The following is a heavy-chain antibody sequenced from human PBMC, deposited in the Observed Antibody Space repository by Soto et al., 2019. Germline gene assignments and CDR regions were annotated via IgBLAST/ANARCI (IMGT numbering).Heavy chain of an antibody. CDR1: GFTFSSFA. J-gene: IGHJ6*01. V-gene: IGHV3-30*04. CDR3: VRNAGPAAEAGSGYFYYWLGV. Sequence: PGGSLRLSCAASGFTFSSFAMHWVRQAPGKGLEWVTLISFDGRKKFYPDSVKGRFTISRDSSRNTLSLRMDGLRPEDTAVYYCVRNAGPAAEAGSGYFYYWLGVWRHGPTVPVPS. CDR2: ISFDGRKK. D-gene: IGHD6-19*01.